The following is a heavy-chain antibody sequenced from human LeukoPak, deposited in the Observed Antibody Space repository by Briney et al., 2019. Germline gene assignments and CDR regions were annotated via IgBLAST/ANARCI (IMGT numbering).Heavy chain of an antibody. CDR3: ARPPDGEAIYYYYYMDV. Sequence: GGSLRLSCAASGFTFDDYTMHWVRQAPGKGLEWVSLISWDGGSTYYADSVKGRFTISRDNSKNTLYLQMNSLRAEDTAVYYCARPPDGEAIYYYYYMDVWGKGTTVTVSS. J-gene: IGHJ6*03. CDR2: ISWDGGST. D-gene: IGHD2-21*01. CDR1: GFTFDDYT. V-gene: IGHV3-43*01.